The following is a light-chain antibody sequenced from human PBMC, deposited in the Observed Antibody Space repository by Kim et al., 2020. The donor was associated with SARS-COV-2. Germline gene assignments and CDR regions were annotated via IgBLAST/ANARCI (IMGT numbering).Light chain of an antibody. Sequence: GQALTIACTGTSGNFGGNNDVSCYQQHPGEAPQLIVYEGTRPPAGVAGLFAGSKSDNTALTTVSGHQAEEEADYYCGSYAGTDNLLFGGGTQLTVL. CDR3: GSYAGTDNLL. J-gene: IGLJ3*02. V-gene: IGLV2-8*01. CDR2: EGT. CDR1: SGNFGGNND.